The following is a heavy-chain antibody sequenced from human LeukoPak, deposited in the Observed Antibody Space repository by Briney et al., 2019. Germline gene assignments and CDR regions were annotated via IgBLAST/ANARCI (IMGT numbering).Heavy chain of an antibody. CDR2: INPNSGGT. V-gene: IGHV1-2*06. CDR3: ARDLYGSSWDYYYYGMDV. J-gene: IGHJ6*02. Sequence: ASVKVSCKASGYTFTGYYMHWVRQAPGQGLEWMGRINPNSGGTNYAQKFQGRVTMTRDTSISTAYMELSRLRSDDTAVYYCARDLYGSSWDYYYYGMDVWGQGTTVTVSS. D-gene: IGHD6-13*01. CDR1: GYTFTGYY.